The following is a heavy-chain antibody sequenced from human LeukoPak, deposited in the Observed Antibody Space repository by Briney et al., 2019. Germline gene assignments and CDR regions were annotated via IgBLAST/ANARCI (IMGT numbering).Heavy chain of an antibody. V-gene: IGHV3-23*01. CDR2: ISGSGGST. D-gene: IGHD6-6*01. CDR1: GFTFSSYA. J-gene: IGHJ4*02. CDR3: AKDRHYSSSFFDY. Sequence: GGSLRLSCAASGFTFSSYAMSWVRQAPGKGLEWVSAISGSGGSTYYADSVKGRFPISRANSKNTLYLQMNRLRAEDTAVYYCAKDRHYSSSFFDYWGQGTLVTVSS.